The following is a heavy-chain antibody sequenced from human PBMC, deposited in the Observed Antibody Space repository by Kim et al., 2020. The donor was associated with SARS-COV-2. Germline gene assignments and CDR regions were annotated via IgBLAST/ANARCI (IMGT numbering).Heavy chain of an antibody. Sequence: INHSGSTNYNPSLKSRVTISVDTSKNQFSLKLSSVTAAATAVYYCARGRGYSDGFRTDWFDRWG. J-gene: IGHJ5*02. D-gene: IGHD5-18*01. CDR3: ARGRGYSDGFRTDWFDR. CDR2: INHSGST. V-gene: IGHV4-34*01.